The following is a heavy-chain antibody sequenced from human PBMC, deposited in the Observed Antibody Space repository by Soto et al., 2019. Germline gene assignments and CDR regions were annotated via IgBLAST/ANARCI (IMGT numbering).Heavy chain of an antibody. Sequence: SETLSLTCAVYGGSFSGYYWSWIRQPPGKGLEWIGEINHSGSTNYNPSLKSRVTISVDTSKNQFSLKLSSVTAADTAVYSCARGNIVVVVAATYNYMDVWGKGTTVTVSS. CDR2: INHSGST. CDR3: ARGNIVVVVAATYNYMDV. J-gene: IGHJ6*03. CDR1: GGSFSGYY. D-gene: IGHD2-15*01. V-gene: IGHV4-34*01.